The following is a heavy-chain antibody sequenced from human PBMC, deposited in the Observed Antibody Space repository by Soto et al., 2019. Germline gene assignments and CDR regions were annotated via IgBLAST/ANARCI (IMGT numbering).Heavy chain of an antibody. CDR2: IYHSGST. D-gene: IGHD1-26*01. Sequence: QLQLQESGSGLVKPSQTLSLTCAVSGGSISSGGYSWSWIRQPPGKGLEWIGYIYHSGSTYYNPSLKSPLTTPVDRSKSQASLKLSSVTAADTAVYYCAAGGGPPRYFWGQGTLVTVSS. CDR1: GGSISSGGYS. CDR3: AAGGGPPRYF. V-gene: IGHV4-30-2*01. J-gene: IGHJ4*02.